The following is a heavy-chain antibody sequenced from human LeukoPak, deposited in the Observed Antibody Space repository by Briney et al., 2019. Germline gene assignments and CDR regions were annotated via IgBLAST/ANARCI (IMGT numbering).Heavy chain of an antibody. Sequence: ASVKVSCKASGYTFTSYGISWVRQAPGQGLEWMGWISAYNGNTNYAQKLQGRVTMTTDTPTSTAYMELRSLRSDDTAVYYCARQAVVASYYYYGMDVWGQGTTVTVSS. D-gene: IGHD2-15*01. CDR1: GYTFTSYG. J-gene: IGHJ6*02. V-gene: IGHV1-18*01. CDR3: ARQAVVASYYYYGMDV. CDR2: ISAYNGNT.